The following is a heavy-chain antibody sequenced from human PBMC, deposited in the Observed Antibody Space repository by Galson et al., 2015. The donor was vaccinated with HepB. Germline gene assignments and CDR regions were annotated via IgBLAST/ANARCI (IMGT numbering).Heavy chain of an antibody. CDR1: GFTFGDYA. D-gene: IGHD2-21*02. CDR2: IRSKAYGGTT. Sequence: SLRLSCAASGFTFGDYAMSWFRQAPGKGLEWVGFIRSKAYGGTTEYAASVKGRFTISGDDSKSIAYLQMNSLKTEDTAVYYCTRANAYCGGDCYSLWYYYYGMDVWGQGTTVTVSS. J-gene: IGHJ6*02. V-gene: IGHV3-49*03. CDR3: TRANAYCGGDCYSLWYYYYGMDV.